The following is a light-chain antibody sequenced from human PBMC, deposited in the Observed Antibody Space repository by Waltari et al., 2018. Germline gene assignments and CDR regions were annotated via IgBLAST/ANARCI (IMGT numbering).Light chain of an antibody. Sequence: XIQMTQSXSXLSASVGXTVTITYQASEDINKYLNWYQQKPGKAPKLLIYDASNLGTGVPSRFSGSGSGTAFTFSISSLQPEDIATYYCLQYDDLSITFGQGTRLEIK. CDR2: DAS. CDR1: EDINKY. CDR3: LQYDDLSIT. V-gene: IGKV1-33*01. J-gene: IGKJ5*01.